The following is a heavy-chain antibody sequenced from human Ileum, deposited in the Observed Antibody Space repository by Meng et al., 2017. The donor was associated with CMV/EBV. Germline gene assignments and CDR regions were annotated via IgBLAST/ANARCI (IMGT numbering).Heavy chain of an antibody. D-gene: IGHD3-10*01. CDR1: GFTFSSYE. CDR3: ARDSMVRGVMDYYYNGMDV. V-gene: IGHV3-48*03. CDR2: ISSNGSTI. J-gene: IGHJ6*02. Sequence: GGSLRLSCAASGFTFSSYEMNWVRQAPGKGLEWVSYISSNGSTIYYADSLKGRFTISRDNAKNSLYLQMNSLRAEDTAVYYCARDSMVRGVMDYYYNGMDVWGQGTTVTVSS.